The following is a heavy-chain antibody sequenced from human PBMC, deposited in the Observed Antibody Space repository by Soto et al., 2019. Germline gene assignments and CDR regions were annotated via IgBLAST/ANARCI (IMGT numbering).Heavy chain of an antibody. Sequence: ASVKVSCKASGYTFTSYDINWVRQATGQGLEWMGWMNPNSGNTGYAQKFQGRVTMTRNTSISTAYMELSSLRPEDTAVYCCARLVGTDVWSNYYYYYGMDVWGQGTTVTVSS. V-gene: IGHV1-8*01. D-gene: IGHD3-3*01. J-gene: IGHJ6*02. CDR1: GYTFTSYD. CDR2: MNPNSGNT. CDR3: ARLVGTDVWSNYYYYYGMDV.